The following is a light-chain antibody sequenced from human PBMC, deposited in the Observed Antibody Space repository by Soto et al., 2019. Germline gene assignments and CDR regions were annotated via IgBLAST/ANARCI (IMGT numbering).Light chain of an antibody. CDR1: SSDVGGYND. CDR2: EVS. Sequence: QSALAQPASVSWSPGQSITISCTGTSSDVGGYNDVSWYQQHPGKAPKLMIYEVSNRPSGVSNRFSGSKSGNTASLTISGLQAEDEADYYCSSYTSSSTRVFGTGTKGTVL. CDR3: SSYTSSSTRV. J-gene: IGLJ1*01. V-gene: IGLV2-14*01.